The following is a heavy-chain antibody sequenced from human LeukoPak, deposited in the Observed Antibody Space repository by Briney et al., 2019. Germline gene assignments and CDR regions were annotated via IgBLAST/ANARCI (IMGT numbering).Heavy chain of an antibody. V-gene: IGHV3-53*01. J-gene: IGHJ4*02. CDR3: ARGRFSSGWHFDY. CDR1: GFTVSSNY. CDR2: IYSGGST. Sequence: PGGSLRLSCAASGFTVSSNYMSWVRQAPGKGLEWVSLIYSGGSTYYADSVKGRFTISRDNSKNKLYLQMNSLSADDTAVYYCARGRFSSGWHFDYWGQGTLVSVSS. D-gene: IGHD6-19*01.